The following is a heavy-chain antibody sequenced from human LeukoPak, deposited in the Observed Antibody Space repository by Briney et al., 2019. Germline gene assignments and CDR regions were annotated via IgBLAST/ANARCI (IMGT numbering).Heavy chain of an antibody. CDR3: ARDEVWFGELLGYFDY. V-gene: IGHV3-23*01. Sequence: GGSLRLSCAASGFTFSSYAMNWVRQAPGKGLEWVSAISGSGGSTYYADSVKGRFTISRDNSKNTLYLQVNSLRAEDTAVYYCARDEVWFGELLGYFDYWGQGTLVTVSS. CDR2: ISGSGGST. CDR1: GFTFSSYA. D-gene: IGHD3-10*01. J-gene: IGHJ4*02.